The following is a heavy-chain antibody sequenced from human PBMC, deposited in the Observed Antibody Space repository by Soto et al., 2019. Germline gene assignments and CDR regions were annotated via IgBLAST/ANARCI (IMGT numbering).Heavy chain of an antibody. CDR3: ARDLIAVAPRRKYGMDV. CDR1: GFTFSSYW. J-gene: IGHJ6*02. CDR2: ISSNSSDI. Sequence: GGSLRLSCAASGFTFSSYWMHWVRQAPGKGLVWVSSISSNSSDIYYADSVKGRFTISRDNAKNSLYLQMNSLRAEDTAVYYCARDLIAVAPRRKYGMDVWGQGTTVTVSS. V-gene: IGHV3-21*01. D-gene: IGHD6-19*01.